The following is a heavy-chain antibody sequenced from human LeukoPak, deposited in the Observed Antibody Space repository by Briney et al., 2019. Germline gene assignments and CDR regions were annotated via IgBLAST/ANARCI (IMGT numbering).Heavy chain of an antibody. J-gene: IGHJ4*02. CDR3: VADGTD. CDR1: GGTFNSYA. V-gene: IGHV1-69*05. Sequence: SVKVSCKASGGTFNSYAINWVRQAPGQGLEWMGGIIPRLGTTKYIEKFQGRITITTDESTTTAYMELTSLRSEDTAAYYCVADGTDWGQGTLVTVSS. CDR2: IIPRLGTT.